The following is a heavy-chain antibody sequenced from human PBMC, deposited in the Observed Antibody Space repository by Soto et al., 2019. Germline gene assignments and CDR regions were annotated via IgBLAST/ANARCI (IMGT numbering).Heavy chain of an antibody. D-gene: IGHD6-19*01. CDR1: GDSITSNSYF. V-gene: IGHV4-39*02. Sequence: SETLSLTCTVSGDSITSNSYFWAWIRQPPGKGLEWIGSIYYSGTTYYNPSLKSRVTISVDRSKNQFSLKLSSVTAADTAVYYCARDFSVDYFDYWGQGTLVTVSS. J-gene: IGHJ4*02. CDR3: ARDFSVDYFDY. CDR2: IYYSGTT.